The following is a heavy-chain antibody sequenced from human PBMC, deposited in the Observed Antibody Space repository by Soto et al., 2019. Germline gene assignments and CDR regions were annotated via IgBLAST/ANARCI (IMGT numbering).Heavy chain of an antibody. CDR1: GGSMSPYY. CDR2: IYYRGNT. CDR3: ARHSRKTGDFDYYYGMDV. J-gene: IGHJ6*02. V-gene: IGHV4-59*08. Sequence: SETLSLTCSVFGGSMSPYYWSWIRQSPGKGLEWIANIYYRGNTNYNPSLESRVTISIDTSKNQFSLKLNSLTAADTAVYYCARHSRKTGDFDYYYGMDVWGQGTTVTV. D-gene: IGHD7-27*01.